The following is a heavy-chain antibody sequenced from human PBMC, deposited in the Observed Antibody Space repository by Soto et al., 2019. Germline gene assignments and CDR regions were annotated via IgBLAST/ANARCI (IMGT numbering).Heavy chain of an antibody. D-gene: IGHD3-22*01. CDR1: GYTFTSYA. CDR2: FNAGNGNT. V-gene: IGHV1-3*05. J-gene: IGHJ4*02. CDR3: AMSSGYYLIDDS. Sequence: QVQLVQSGAEEKKPGASVKVSCKASGYTFTSYAMHWVRQAPGKRLEWMGWFNAGNGNTKYSQKFQGRVTITRDTSASTAYMELSSLRSEDTAVYYCAMSSGYYLIDDSWGQGTLVTVSS.